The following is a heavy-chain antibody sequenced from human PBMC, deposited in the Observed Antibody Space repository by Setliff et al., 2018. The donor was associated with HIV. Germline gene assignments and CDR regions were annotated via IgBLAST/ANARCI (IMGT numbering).Heavy chain of an antibody. CDR1: GGTFSSFA. Sequence: SVKVSCKASGGTFSSFAISWVRQAPGQGLEWMGGIIPIFGTANYAQKFQGRVTITADESTSTAYMELSSLRSEDTAVYYCARGGNYYDSSGGFDYWGQGTLVTVSS. CDR2: IIPIFGTA. D-gene: IGHD3-22*01. V-gene: IGHV1-69*13. J-gene: IGHJ4*02. CDR3: ARGGNYYDSSGGFDY.